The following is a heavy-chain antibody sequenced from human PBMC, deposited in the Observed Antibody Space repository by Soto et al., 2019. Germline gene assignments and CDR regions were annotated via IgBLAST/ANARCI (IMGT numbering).Heavy chain of an antibody. V-gene: IGHV2-5*02. CDR3: AHAYGGRSLY. CDR1: GFSLATDRVG. Sequence: QITLKESGPTLVKPTQTLTLTCTFSGFSLATDRVGVTWSRQTPGKALEWLAVIYWDDTKTYRPSLKSRLTITKDTSKNQVALTMTDMDPVDAATYYCAHAYGGRSLYWGQGTLVTVSS. J-gene: IGHJ4*02. D-gene: IGHD1-26*01. CDR2: IYWDDTK.